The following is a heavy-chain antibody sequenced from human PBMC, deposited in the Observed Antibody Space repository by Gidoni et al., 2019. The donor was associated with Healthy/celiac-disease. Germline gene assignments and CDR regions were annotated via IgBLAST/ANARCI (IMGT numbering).Heavy chain of an antibody. CDR3: AKGLTGVLRWYSSIVGHGNWFDP. CDR2: ISGSGGST. J-gene: IGHJ5*02. Sequence: EVQLLESGGGLVQPGGSLRLSCAASGFTFSSYAMSWVRQAPGKGLEWVSAISGSGGSTYYADSVKGRFTISRDNSKNTLYLQMNSLRAEDTAVYYCAKGLTGVLRWYSSIVGHGNWFDPWGQGTLVTVSS. CDR1: GFTFSSYA. D-gene: IGHD2-21*01. V-gene: IGHV3-23*01.